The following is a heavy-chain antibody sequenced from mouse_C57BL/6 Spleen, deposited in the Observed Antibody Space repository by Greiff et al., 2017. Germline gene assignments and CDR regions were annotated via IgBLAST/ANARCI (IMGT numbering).Heavy chain of an antibody. D-gene: IGHD2-3*01. J-gene: IGHJ1*03. V-gene: IGHV5-17*01. Sequence: EVMLVESGGGLVKPGGSLKLSCAASGFTFSDYGMHWVRQAPEKGLEWVAYISSGSSTIYYADTVKGRFTISRDNAKNTLFLQMTSLRSEDTAMYYCARRDGYYQHWYFDVWGTGTTVTVSS. CDR3: ARRDGYYQHWYFDV. CDR2: ISSGSSTI. CDR1: GFTFSDYG.